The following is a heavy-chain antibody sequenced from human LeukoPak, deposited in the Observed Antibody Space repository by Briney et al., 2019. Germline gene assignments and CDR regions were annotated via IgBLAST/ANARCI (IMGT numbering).Heavy chain of an antibody. J-gene: IGHJ4*02. CDR3: ARGRGDNMGYYFDY. V-gene: IGHV4-59*01. D-gene: IGHD3-16*01. CDR1: GGSISSYY. CDR2: IYYSGST. Sequence: PSETLSLTCTVSGGSISSYYWSWIRQPPGKGLEWIGYIYYSGSTNYNPSLKSRVTISVDTSKNQFSLKLSSVTAADTAVYYCARGRGDNMGYYFDYWGQGTLVTVSS.